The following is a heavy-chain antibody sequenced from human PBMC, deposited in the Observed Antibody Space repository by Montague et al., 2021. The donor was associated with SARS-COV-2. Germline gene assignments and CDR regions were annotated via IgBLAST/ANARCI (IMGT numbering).Heavy chain of an antibody. CDR2: IYDGGAV. CDR1: GGSITGYY. V-gene: IGHV4-59*01. J-gene: IGHJ3*02. CDR3: VRDHPYGGPRGAYDI. D-gene: IGHD4-23*01. Sequence: SETPSLTCTVSGGSITGYYWSWLRRSPGKGLEWIAYIYDGGAVNYNPSLGSRVTISTDTSRNQLSLEVNSVTAADTAVYYCVRDHPYGGPRGAYDIWGQGTAVTVSS.